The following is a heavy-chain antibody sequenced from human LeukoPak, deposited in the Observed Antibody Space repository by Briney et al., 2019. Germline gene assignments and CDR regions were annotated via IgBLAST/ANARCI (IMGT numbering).Heavy chain of an antibody. CDR2: ISGSGDST. CDR1: GFTFSNYA. D-gene: IGHD3-10*02. Sequence: GGSLRLSCAASGFTFSNYAMSWVRQAPGKGLEWVSVISGSGDSTYYADSVKGRFTISRDNAKNSLYLQMNSLRAEDTAVYYCAELGITMIGGVWGKGTTVTISS. V-gene: IGHV3-23*01. CDR3: AELGITMIGGV. J-gene: IGHJ6*04.